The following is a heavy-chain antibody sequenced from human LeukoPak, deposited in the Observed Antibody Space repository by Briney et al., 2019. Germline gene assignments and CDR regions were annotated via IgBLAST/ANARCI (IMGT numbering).Heavy chain of an antibody. Sequence: GGSLRLSCAASGFTFSSCGMHWVRQAPGKGLEWVAVISYDGSNKYYADSVKGRFTISRDNSKNTLYLQMNSLRAEDTAVYYCAKDRRSSGWLDWFDPWGQGTLVTVSS. CDR1: GFTFSSCG. CDR3: AKDRRSSGWLDWFDP. CDR2: ISYDGSNK. J-gene: IGHJ5*02. D-gene: IGHD6-19*01. V-gene: IGHV3-30*18.